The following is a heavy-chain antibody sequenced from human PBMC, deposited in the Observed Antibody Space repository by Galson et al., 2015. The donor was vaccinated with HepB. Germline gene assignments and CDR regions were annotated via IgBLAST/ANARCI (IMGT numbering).Heavy chain of an antibody. V-gene: IGHV1-2*06. CDR3: ARDYPRGVVTGRQGGDY. CDR1: GYTFTGYY. Sequence: SVKVSCKASGYTFTGYYMHWVRQAPGQGLEWMGRINPNSGGTNYAQKFQGRVTMTRDTSISTAYMELSRLRSDDTAVYYCARDYPRGVVTGRQGGDYWGQGTLVTVSS. J-gene: IGHJ4*02. CDR2: INPNSGGT. D-gene: IGHD4-23*01.